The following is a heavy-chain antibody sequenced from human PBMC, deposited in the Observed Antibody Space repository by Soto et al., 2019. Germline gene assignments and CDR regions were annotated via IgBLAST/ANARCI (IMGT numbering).Heavy chain of an antibody. CDR2: IIPIFGTA. CDR1: GGTFSSYA. CDR3: ADTRPGDLIHYGMDV. Sequence: QVQLVQSGAEVKKPGSSVKVSCKASGGTFSSYAISWVRQAPGQGLEWMGGIIPIFGTANYAQKFQGRVTITADKSTSTAYMGMSRLRSEDTAVYYCADTRPGDLIHYGMDVWGQGTTVPVSS. V-gene: IGHV1-69*06. D-gene: IGHD7-27*01. J-gene: IGHJ6*02.